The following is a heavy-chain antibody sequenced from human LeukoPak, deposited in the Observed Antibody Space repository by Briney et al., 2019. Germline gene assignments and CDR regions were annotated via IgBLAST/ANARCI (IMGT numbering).Heavy chain of an antibody. D-gene: IGHD3-22*01. J-gene: IGHJ4*02. V-gene: IGHV3-21*04. CDR3: AKVGYYDSSGYSSPYYFDY. CDR2: FISSSNYG. CDR1: GFSFSSYN. Sequence: GGSLRLSCAASGFSFSSYNINWVRQAPGKGLEWVSSFISSSNYGYYADSVKGRFTISRDNAKNTLFLQINSLRAEDTAVYYCAKVGYYDSSGYSSPYYFDYWGQGTLVTVSS.